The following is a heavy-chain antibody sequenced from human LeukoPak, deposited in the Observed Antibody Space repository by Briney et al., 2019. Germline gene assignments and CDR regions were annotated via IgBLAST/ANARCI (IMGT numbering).Heavy chain of an antibody. D-gene: IGHD3-10*01. J-gene: IGHJ4*02. V-gene: IGHV4-39*01. CDR1: GGSISSSSYF. Sequence: SETLSLTCTVSGGSISSSSYFWGWIRQPPGKGLEWIGTIYYSGSTYYNPSLRSRITISVDTSENQFSLKLSSVTAADTAVYYGARLAQGSGSYGFDYWGQGTLVTVSS. CDR2: IYYSGST. CDR3: ARLAQGSGSYGFDY.